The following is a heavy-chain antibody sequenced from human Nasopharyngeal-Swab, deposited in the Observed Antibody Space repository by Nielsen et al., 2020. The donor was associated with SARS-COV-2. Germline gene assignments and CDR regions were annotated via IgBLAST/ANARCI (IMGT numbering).Heavy chain of an antibody. CDR2: IYSCGST. J-gene: IGHJ6*03. Sequence: GGSLRLSCAASGFTVSSNYMSWVRQAPGKGLEWVSVIYSCGSTYYADSVKGRFTISRDNSKNTLYLQMNSLRAEDTAVYYCARAYNYGYYFYYYIDVWGRGTTVTVSS. D-gene: IGHD5-18*01. CDR1: GFTVSSNY. V-gene: IGHV3-66*03. CDR3: ARAYNYGYYFYYYIDV.